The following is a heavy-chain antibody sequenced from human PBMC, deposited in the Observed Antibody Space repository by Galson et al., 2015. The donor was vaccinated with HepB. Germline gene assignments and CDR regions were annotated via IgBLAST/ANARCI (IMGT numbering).Heavy chain of an antibody. Sequence: SETLSLTCTVSGDSISTDYWSWIRQPPGEDLEWIAYISSTGGTNYNPSLKSRVAISMDTSKNQFSLTLRSATAADTAVYYCARGAGWYQYWGQGTLVAVSS. CDR2: ISSTGGT. J-gene: IGHJ4*02. CDR1: GDSISTDY. V-gene: IGHV4-59*12. D-gene: IGHD6-19*01. CDR3: ARGAGWYQY.